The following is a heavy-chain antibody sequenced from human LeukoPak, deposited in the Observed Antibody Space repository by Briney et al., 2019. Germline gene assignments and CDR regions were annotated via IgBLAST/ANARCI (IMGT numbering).Heavy chain of an antibody. D-gene: IGHD4-17*01. V-gene: IGHV4-38-2*02. J-gene: IGHJ4*02. CDR1: GYSSSIDYY. Sequence: KPSETLSLTCTVSGYSSSIDYYWGWIRQSPGKGLEWIGSIHRSGSTYYNPSLKSRVTISGDTSKSQFSLKLSSVTAADTAVYYCARDLYGDYFDYWGQGTLVTVSS. CDR3: ARDLYGDYFDY. CDR2: IHRSGST.